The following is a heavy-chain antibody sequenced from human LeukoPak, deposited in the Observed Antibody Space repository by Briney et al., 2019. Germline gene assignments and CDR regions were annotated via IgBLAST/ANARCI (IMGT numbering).Heavy chain of an antibody. Sequence: ASVKVSCKASGYTFTSYAMNWVRQAPGQGLEWMGWISAYNGNTNYAQKLQGRVTMTTDTSTSTAYMELRSLRSDDTAVYYCARGQFTTYNWFDPWGQGTLVTVSS. CDR1: GYTFTSYA. V-gene: IGHV1-18*01. D-gene: IGHD1-14*01. CDR3: ARGQFTTYNWFDP. CDR2: ISAYNGNT. J-gene: IGHJ5*02.